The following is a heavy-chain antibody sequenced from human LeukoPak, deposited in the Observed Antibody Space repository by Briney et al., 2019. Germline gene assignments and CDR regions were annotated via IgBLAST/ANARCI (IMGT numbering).Heavy chain of an antibody. Sequence: PGRSLRLSCAASGFTFSSYSMNWVRQAPGKGLEWVSSISSSSSYIYYADSVKGRFTISRDNAKNSLYLQMNSLRAEDTAVYYCARAPYYYDSSGLWGYFDYWGQGTLVTVSS. CDR3: ARAPYYYDSSGLWGYFDY. CDR2: ISSSSSYI. V-gene: IGHV3-21*01. J-gene: IGHJ4*02. CDR1: GFTFSSYS. D-gene: IGHD3-22*01.